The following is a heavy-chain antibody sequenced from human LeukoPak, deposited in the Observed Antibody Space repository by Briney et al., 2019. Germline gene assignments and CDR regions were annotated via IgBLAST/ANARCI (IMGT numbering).Heavy chain of an antibody. CDR1: GFTFISDA. Sequence: GGSLRLSCAATGFTFISDAMSWVRLAPGKGLEGVAAISGSGGSTYYADSVGGRFTISRDNSKNTLYLHMNSLRAEDTAVYYCAKDLKSGYDSSVFDYWGQGNLVTVSS. J-gene: IGHJ4*02. CDR2: ISGSGGST. CDR3: AKDLKSGYDSSVFDY. V-gene: IGHV3-23*01. D-gene: IGHD5-12*01.